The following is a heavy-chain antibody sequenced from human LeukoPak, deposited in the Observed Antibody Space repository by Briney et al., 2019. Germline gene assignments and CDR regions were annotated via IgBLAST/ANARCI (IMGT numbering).Heavy chain of an antibody. CDR2: INPSDGST. Sequence: ASVKVSCKASGYTFTGYYIHWVRQAPGQGLEWMGIINPSDGSTSYAQKFQGRVTMTRDTSTSTVYMELSSLRSEDTAVYYCARDGGRWHLVLPWGQGTLVTVSS. V-gene: IGHV1-46*01. J-gene: IGHJ5*02. CDR3: ARDGGRWHLVLP. D-gene: IGHD2/OR15-2a*01. CDR1: GYTFTGYY.